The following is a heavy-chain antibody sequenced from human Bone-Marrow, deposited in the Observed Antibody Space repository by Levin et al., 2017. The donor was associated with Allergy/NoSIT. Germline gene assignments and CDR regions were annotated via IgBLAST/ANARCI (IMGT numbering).Heavy chain of an antibody. CDR2: IIPIFGTA. CDR1: GGTFSSYA. Sequence: ASVKVSCKASGGTFSSYAISWVRQAPGQGLEWMGGIIPIFGTANYAQKFQGRVTITADESTSTAYMELSSLRSEDTAVYYCAREPYYYGSGSYYKGDHDAFDIWGQGTMVTVSS. V-gene: IGHV1-69*13. CDR3: AREPYYYGSGSYYKGDHDAFDI. D-gene: IGHD3-10*01. J-gene: IGHJ3*02.